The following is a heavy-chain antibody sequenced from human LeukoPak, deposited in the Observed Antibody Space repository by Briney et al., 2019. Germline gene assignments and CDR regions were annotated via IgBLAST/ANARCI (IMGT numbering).Heavy chain of an antibody. CDR1: GGSISSGGYY. CDR2: IYYSGST. CDR3: ARDWVGDYAIDP. V-gene: IGHV4-31*03. J-gene: IGHJ5*02. Sequence: PSETLSLTCTVSGGSISSGGYYWSWIRQHPGQGLQWIGYIYYSGSTYHNPSLKSRVTISVDTSKNQFSLKLSSVTAADTAVYYCARDWVGDYAIDPWGQGTLVTVSS. D-gene: IGHD4-17*01.